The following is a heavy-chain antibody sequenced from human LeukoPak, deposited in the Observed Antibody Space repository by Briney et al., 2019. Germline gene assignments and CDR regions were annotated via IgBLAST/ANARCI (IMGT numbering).Heavy chain of an antibody. D-gene: IGHD1-26*01. CDR2: ISGPGGPR. V-gene: IGHV3-23*01. J-gene: IGHJ4*02. Sequence: HSGGSLRLSCAVSGFTFSSYAMSWVRQAPGKGLEWVSAISGPGGPRYYVDSVKGRFTISRDNYKNTLYLQMDSLRAEDTAVYYCSRGGTYYGSFDYWGLGTLVTVSS. CDR3: SRGGTYYGSFDY. CDR1: GFTFSSYA.